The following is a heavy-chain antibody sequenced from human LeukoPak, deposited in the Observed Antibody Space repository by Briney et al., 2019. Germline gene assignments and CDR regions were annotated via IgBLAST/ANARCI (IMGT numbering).Heavy chain of an antibody. Sequence: PGGSLRLSCAASGFTFSSFAMSWVRQAPGEGLEWVSVISGGADGTYYADSVKGRFTISRDNFKNTLYLQMNSLRAEDTAIYYCTKISPLRIEYFHHWGQGTVVTVSS. J-gene: IGHJ1*01. D-gene: IGHD5-12*01. V-gene: IGHV3-23*01. CDR1: GFTFSSFA. CDR2: ISGGADGT. CDR3: TKISPLRIEYFHH.